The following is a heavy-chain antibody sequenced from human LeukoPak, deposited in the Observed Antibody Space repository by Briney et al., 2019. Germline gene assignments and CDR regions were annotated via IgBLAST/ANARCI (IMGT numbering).Heavy chain of an antibody. D-gene: IGHD5-12*01. V-gene: IGHV1-8*01. CDR3: ARGVATGDY. CDR2: ITPANAKT. Sequence: ASVKVSCKASGYTFTSYDFYWVRQATGQGLEWMGWITPANAKTGYAQKFQGRLTITRNTSISTVYMELSTLRSEDTAVYYCARGVATGDYWGQGTLVTVSS. J-gene: IGHJ4*02. CDR1: GYTFTSYD.